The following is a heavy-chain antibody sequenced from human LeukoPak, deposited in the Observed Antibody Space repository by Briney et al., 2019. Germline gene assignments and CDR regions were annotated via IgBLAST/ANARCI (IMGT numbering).Heavy chain of an antibody. D-gene: IGHD6-19*01. CDR1: GYTFTGYY. CDR2: INPNSGGT. CDR3: ARGPRLDSSGWYYGTFDI. V-gene: IGHV1-2*06. Sequence: ASVKVSCKASGYTFTGYYMHWVRQAPGQGLEWMGRINPNSGGTNYAQKFQGRVTMTRDTSISTAYMELSRLRSDDTAVYYCARGPRLDSSGWYYGTFDIWGQGTMVTVSS. J-gene: IGHJ3*02.